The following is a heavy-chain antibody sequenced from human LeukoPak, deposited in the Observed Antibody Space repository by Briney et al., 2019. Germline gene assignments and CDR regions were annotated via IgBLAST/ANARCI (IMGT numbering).Heavy chain of an antibody. CDR1: GYTFTSYG. V-gene: IGHV1-18*01. D-gene: IGHD3-22*01. CDR3: AKALRDVRNYYDSSGSP. J-gene: IGHJ5*02. Sequence: ASVKVSCKASGYTFTSYGISWVRQAPGQGLEWMGWISAYNGNTNYAQKFQGRVTITADKSTSTAYMELSSLRSEDTAVYYCAKALRDVRNYYDSSGSPWGQGTLVTVSS. CDR2: ISAYNGNT.